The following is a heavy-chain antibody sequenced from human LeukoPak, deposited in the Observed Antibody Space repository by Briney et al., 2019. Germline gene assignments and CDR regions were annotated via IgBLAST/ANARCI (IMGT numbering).Heavy chain of an antibody. J-gene: IGHJ4*02. CDR3: GRSKYSTSWQYYFDY. Sequence: GESLKISCKGSGYSFTTYWIGWVRQMPGKGLEWMGIIYPGDSDTRYSPSFQGQVTMSADKSISTAYLQWSSLRASDTAMYYCGRSKYSTSWQYYFDYWGQGTLVTVSS. D-gene: IGHD6-13*01. V-gene: IGHV5-51*01. CDR1: GYSFTTYW. CDR2: IYPGDSDT.